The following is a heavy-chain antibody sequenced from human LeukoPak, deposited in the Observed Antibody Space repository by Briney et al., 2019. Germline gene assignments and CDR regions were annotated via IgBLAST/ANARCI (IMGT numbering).Heavy chain of an antibody. J-gene: IGHJ6*03. CDR1: GFTLITYW. D-gene: IGHD2-2*01. CDR2: ISGSGGST. Sequence: GGSLRLSCAASGFTLITYWMTWVRQAPGKGLEWVSAISGSGGSTYYADSVKGRFTISRDNSKNTLYLQMNSLRAEDTAVYYCAKTGSIVVVPAAIRYYYYMDVWGKGTTVTVSS. V-gene: IGHV3-23*01. CDR3: AKTGSIVVVPAAIRYYYYMDV.